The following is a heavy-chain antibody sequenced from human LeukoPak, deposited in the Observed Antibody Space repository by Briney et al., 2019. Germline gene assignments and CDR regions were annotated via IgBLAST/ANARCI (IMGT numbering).Heavy chain of an antibody. V-gene: IGHV3-23*01. D-gene: IGHD2-15*01. CDR2: ITVSGGGT. J-gene: IGHJ4*02. CDR3: AKLGGRTIYFETDS. Sequence: GGSLRLSCAASGFTFANYAMNWVRQAPGKGLECVSTITVSGGGTYYADSVKGRFTISRDNSKNTVYLQMNSLGAEDTAIYYCAKLGGRTIYFETDSWGQGTLVTVSS. CDR1: GFTFANYA.